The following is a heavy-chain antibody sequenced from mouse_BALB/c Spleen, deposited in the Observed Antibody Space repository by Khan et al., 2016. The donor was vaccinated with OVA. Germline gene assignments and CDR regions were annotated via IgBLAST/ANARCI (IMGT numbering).Heavy chain of an antibody. CDR2: IWSDGST. V-gene: IGHV2-6*02. J-gene: IGHJ4*01. CDR3: ARWFDGYSSLYAMDY. D-gene: IGHD2-3*01. Sequence: VQVVESGPGLVAPSQSLSITCTVSGFSLTNYGVHWVRQPPGKGLEWLVVIWSDGSTNYNSVLKSRLSISKDNSKSQVFLKMNSLQTDDTAIYYCARWFDGYSSLYAMDYWGQGTSVTVSS. CDR1: GFSLTNYG.